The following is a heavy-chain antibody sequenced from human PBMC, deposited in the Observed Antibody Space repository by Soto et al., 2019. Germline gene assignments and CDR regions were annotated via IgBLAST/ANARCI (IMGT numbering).Heavy chain of an antibody. CDR1: GYSFTSYW. Sequence: EVQLVQSGAEVKKPGESLKISCKGSGYSFTSYWIGWVRQMPRKGLEWMAVIYPSDSDIRYSPSFQGQVTISTDKSISTAYLQWSSLTASDTATYYCARLGDSGSYFLYWGQGTLVTVSS. D-gene: IGHD1-26*01. V-gene: IGHV5-51*01. J-gene: IGHJ4*02. CDR3: ARLGDSGSYFLY. CDR2: IYPSDSDI.